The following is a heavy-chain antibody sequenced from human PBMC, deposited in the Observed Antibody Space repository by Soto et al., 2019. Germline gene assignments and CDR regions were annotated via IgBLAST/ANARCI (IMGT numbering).Heavy chain of an antibody. V-gene: IGHV3-73*02. CDR2: IRSKANSYAT. J-gene: IGHJ6*02. CDR1: GFTFSGSA. Sequence: EVQLVESGGGLVQPGGSLKLSCAASGFTFSGSAMHWVRQASGKGLEWVGRIRSKANSYATAYAASVKGRCTISRDDSKNTAYLQMNSLKTEDTAVYYCTYSPAGYYYGMDVWGQGTTVTVSS. D-gene: IGHD4-4*01. CDR3: TYSPAGYYYGMDV.